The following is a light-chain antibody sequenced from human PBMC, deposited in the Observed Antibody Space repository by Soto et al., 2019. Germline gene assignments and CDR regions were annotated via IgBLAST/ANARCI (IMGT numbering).Light chain of an antibody. CDR1: QGISSY. V-gene: IGKV1-9*01. Sequence: DIQLTQSPSFLAASVGDRVTITCRASQGISSYLAWYQQKPGTAPKLLIYAASTLQSGVPSRFSGSGSGTEFTLTISSLQPEEIATYYCQQLNSYPYTFGQGTKLEIK. J-gene: IGKJ2*01. CDR2: AAS. CDR3: QQLNSYPYT.